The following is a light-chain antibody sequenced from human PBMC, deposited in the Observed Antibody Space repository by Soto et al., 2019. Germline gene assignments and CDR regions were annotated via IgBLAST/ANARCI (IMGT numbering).Light chain of an antibody. J-gene: IGLJ1*01. CDR1: SSDVGGYNY. V-gene: IGLV2-8*01. Sequence: QSVLAQPPSASGSPGQSVTISCTGTSSDVGGYNYVSWYQQHPGKAPKLMIYAVSKRPSGVPDRFYGSNSGNTASLTVSGLQAEDEADYYCSSYAGSNNYVFGTGTKVTVL. CDR3: SSYAGSNNYV. CDR2: AVS.